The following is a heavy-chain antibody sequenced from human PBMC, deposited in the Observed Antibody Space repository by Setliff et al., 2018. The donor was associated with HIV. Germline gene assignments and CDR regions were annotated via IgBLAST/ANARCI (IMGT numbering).Heavy chain of an antibody. D-gene: IGHD4-17*01. Sequence: GGSLRLSCGASGFTFSNYGMHWVRRAPGKGLEWVASISYHEKDTFYAGSVKGRFTISRDNSKNMLYLQMNSLTTEDTAVYYCTKPTTVVTSYYFDSWGQGTQVTVSS. CDR3: TKPTTVVTSYYFDS. CDR2: ISYHEKDT. CDR1: GFTFSNYG. J-gene: IGHJ4*02. V-gene: IGHV3-30*18.